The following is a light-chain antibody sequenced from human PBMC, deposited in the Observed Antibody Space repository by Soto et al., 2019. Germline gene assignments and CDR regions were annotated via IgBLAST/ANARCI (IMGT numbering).Light chain of an antibody. V-gene: IGKV3-20*01. J-gene: IGKJ4*01. CDR1: QSVSTNS. CDR2: GAS. Sequence: EIVLTQSPDTLSLSPGERATLSCRASQSVSTNSLAWYQQRPGQAPRPLIYGASSRATGTPDRFSGSGSGTDFTLIISRLEPEDFAVYYCQQYGSSVLTFGQGTKVDIK. CDR3: QQYGSSVLT.